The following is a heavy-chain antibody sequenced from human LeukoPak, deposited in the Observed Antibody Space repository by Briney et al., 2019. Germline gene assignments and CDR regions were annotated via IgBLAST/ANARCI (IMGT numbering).Heavy chain of an antibody. V-gene: IGHV3-7*01. CDR2: IKEDGSEE. CDR3: AASAAVLDY. D-gene: IGHD6-13*01. Sequence: GESLRLSCEASGFTFSSYWMNWVRQAPGKGLEWVTNIKEDGSEEYYVDSVKGRFIISRDNAKKSLFLQMNSLRAEDTAVYYCAASAAVLDYWGQGTLVTVSS. J-gene: IGHJ4*02. CDR1: GFTFSSYW.